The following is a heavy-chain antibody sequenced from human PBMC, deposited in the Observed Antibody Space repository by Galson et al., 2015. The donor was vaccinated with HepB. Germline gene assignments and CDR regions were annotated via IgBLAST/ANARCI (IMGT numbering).Heavy chain of an antibody. D-gene: IGHD2-2*02. CDR1: GFTFSHYG. Sequence: SLRLSCAASGFTFSHYGIHWVRQAPGKGLEWVAVISYDGNDKYYVDSVKGRFTISRDNSRNTLFLQMNSLRTEDTAVYYCAKVWRPYTYYDAFGIWGPGTMVTVSS. CDR2: ISYDGNDK. CDR3: AKVWRPYTYYDAFGI. V-gene: IGHV3-30*18. J-gene: IGHJ3*02.